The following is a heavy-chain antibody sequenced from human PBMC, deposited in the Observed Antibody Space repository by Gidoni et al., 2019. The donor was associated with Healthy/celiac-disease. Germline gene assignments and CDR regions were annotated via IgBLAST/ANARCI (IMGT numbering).Heavy chain of an antibody. CDR1: GGSISSSSYY. J-gene: IGHJ4*02. D-gene: IGHD6-19*01. CDR3: ARHPMSVFEQWLFHY. Sequence: QLQLQESGPGLVKPSETLSLTCTVSGGSISSSSYYWGWIRQPPGKGLEWIGSIYYSGSTYYNPSLKSRVTISVDTSKNQFSLKLSSVTAADTAVYYCARHPMSVFEQWLFHYWGQGTLVTVSS. V-gene: IGHV4-39*01. CDR2: IYYSGST.